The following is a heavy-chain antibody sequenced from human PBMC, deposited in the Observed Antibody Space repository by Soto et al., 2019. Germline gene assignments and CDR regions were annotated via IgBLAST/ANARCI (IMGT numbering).Heavy chain of an antibody. CDR2: INHSGST. CDR3: ARDPTPGFFDY. J-gene: IGHJ4*02. Sequence: QVQLQQWGAGLLKPSETLSLTCAVYGGSFSGYYWSWIRQPPGKGLEWIGEINHSGSTNYNPSLKSRVTISVDTSKNQFSLKLSSVTAADTAVYYCARDPTPGFFDYWGQGTLVTVSS. V-gene: IGHV4-34*01. CDR1: GGSFSGYY.